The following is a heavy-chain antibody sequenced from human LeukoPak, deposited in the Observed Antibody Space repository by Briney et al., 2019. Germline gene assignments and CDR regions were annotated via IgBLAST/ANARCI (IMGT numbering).Heavy chain of an antibody. D-gene: IGHD6-13*01. CDR1: GGSISSSSYY. J-gene: IGHJ3*02. CDR2: IYYSGST. CDR3: ARTRRSSSPVDI. Sequence: SETLSLTCTVSGGSISSSSYYWGWIRQPPGKGLEWIGSIYYSGSTYYNPSLKSRVTISVDTSKNQFSLKLSSVTAADTAVYYCARTRRSSSPVDIWGQGTMVTVSS. V-gene: IGHV4-39*07.